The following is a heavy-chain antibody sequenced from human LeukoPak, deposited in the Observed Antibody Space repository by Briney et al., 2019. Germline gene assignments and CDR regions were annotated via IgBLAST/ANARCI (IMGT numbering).Heavy chain of an antibody. CDR2: INPNSGGT. V-gene: IGHV1-2*04. D-gene: IGHD6-13*01. J-gene: IGHJ5*02. CDR1: GYTFTGYY. CDR3: ARGPRIAAAVTHWFDP. Sequence: ASVKVSCKASGYTFTGYYMHWVRQAPGQGLEWMGWINPNSGGTNHAQKFKGWVTMTRDTSISTAYMELSRLRSDDTAVYYCARGPRIAAAVTHWFDPWGQGTLVTVSS.